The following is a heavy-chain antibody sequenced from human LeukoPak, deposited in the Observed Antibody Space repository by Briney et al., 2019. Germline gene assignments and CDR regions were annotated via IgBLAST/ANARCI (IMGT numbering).Heavy chain of an antibody. Sequence: ASVKVSCKASGYTFTSYGISWVRQAPGQGLEWMGWISTYNGNTNYAQKLQGRVTMTTDTSTSTAYMELRSLRSDDTAVYYCGRLIVGATRWFDPWGQGTLVTVSS. D-gene: IGHD1-26*01. CDR2: ISTYNGNT. J-gene: IGHJ5*02. V-gene: IGHV1-18*01. CDR1: GYTFTSYG. CDR3: GRLIVGATRWFDP.